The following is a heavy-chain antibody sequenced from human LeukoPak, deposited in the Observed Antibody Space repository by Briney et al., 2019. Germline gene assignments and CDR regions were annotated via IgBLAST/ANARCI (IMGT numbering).Heavy chain of an antibody. CDR2: IYYSRNT. D-gene: IGHD3-10*01. CDR3: ARRHTGSGRMDV. Sequence: SETLSLTCTVSGFSISSDSWSWIRQAPGKGLEWIGNIYYSRNTISNPSLKSRVTLSVDRSKNQFSLKVTSATAADTAVYYCARRHTGSGRMDVWGQGTTVTVS. V-gene: IGHV4-59*08. CDR1: GFSISSDS. J-gene: IGHJ6*02.